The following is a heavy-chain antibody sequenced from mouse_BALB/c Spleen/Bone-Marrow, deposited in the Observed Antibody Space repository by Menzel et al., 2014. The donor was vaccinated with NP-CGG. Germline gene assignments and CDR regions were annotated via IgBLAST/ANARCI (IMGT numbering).Heavy chain of an antibody. CDR2: IYPGDGDT. V-gene: IGHV1-87*01. CDR3: AKEGRGAY. D-gene: IGHD3-3*01. Sequence: VKLMESGAELARPGASVKLSCKASGYTFTSYWTQWVKQRPGQGLEWIGAIYPGDGDTRYTQKFKGKATLTADKSSSTAYMQLSSLASEDSAVYYCAKEGRGAYWGQGTLVTVSA. CDR1: GYTFTSYW. J-gene: IGHJ3*01.